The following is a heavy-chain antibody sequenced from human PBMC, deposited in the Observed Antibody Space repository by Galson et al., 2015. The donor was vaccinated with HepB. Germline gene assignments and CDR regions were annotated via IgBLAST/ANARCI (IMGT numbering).Heavy chain of an antibody. V-gene: IGHV3-23*01. CDR3: AKGVKGSFRNWFDP. D-gene: IGHD6-13*01. CDR2: ISGSGDST. J-gene: IGHJ5*02. CDR1: GFTFSTYG. Sequence: SLRLSCAASGFTFSTYGMSWVRQAPGKGLEWVSIISGSGDSTYYADSVKGRFTISRDNPKNTLYLQMNSLRADDTAIYYCAKGVKGSFRNWFDPWGQGTLVTVSS.